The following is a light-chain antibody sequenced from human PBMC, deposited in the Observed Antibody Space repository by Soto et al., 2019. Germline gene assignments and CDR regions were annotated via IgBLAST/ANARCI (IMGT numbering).Light chain of an antibody. CDR1: QHVSSN. J-gene: IGKJ2*01. CDR3: QQHNNWPYT. V-gene: IGKV3-15*01. CDR2: GAF. Sequence: EVVMTQSPATLSVSPGERATISCRASQHVSSNVAWYQQRPGKAPRLLIDGAFTRATGVPPRFSGSRSGTDYSLTISSPQTEDFALYYGQQHNNWPYTFGQGTKLEIK.